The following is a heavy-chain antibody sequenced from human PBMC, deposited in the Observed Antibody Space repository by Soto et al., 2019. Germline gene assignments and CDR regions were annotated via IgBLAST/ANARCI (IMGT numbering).Heavy chain of an antibody. Sequence: ASVKVSCKASGYTFTGYYMHWVRQAPGQGLEWMGWINPNSGGTNYAQKFQGWVTMTRDTSISTAYMELSRLRSDDTAVYYCARAAEYSSSSIYYYYYGMDVWGQGTTATVSS. CDR1: GYTFTGYY. J-gene: IGHJ6*02. V-gene: IGHV1-2*04. CDR3: ARAAEYSSSSIYYYYYGMDV. D-gene: IGHD6-6*01. CDR2: INPNSGGT.